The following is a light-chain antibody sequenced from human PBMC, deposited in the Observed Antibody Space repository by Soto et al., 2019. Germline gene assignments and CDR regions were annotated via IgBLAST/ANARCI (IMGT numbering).Light chain of an antibody. V-gene: IGKV2-28*01. CDR2: FSS. J-gene: IGKJ4*01. Sequence: DIVMTRSPLSLPVTPGEPASISCRSSQSLLHSNGNTYLDWYLQRPGRSPQLLIYFSSRRASGVPDRFSGSGSGTDFTLKISRVEAEDVGVYYCMQALQTPSFGGGTKVEIK. CDR1: QSLLHSNGNTY. CDR3: MQALQTPS.